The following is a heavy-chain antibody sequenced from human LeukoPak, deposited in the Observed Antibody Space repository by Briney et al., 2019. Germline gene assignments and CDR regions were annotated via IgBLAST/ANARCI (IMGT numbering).Heavy chain of an antibody. V-gene: IGHV4-59*08. D-gene: IGHD4-23*01. CDR1: GGSISSSY. Sequence: PSETLSLTCTVSGGSISSSYCSWIRQPPGKGLEWIGYIYHSESTNYNPSLKSRVTISVDTSKNQFSLKLSSVTAADTAVYYCARQAGGTSGPFDYWGQGTLVTVS. J-gene: IGHJ4*02. CDR3: ARQAGGTSGPFDY. CDR2: IYHSEST.